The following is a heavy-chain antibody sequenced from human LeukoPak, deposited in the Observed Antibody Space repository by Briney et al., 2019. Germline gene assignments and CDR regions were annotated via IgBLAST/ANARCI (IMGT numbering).Heavy chain of an antibody. CDR2: ISYDGSNK. CDR3: AKVPPDYYYYGMDV. J-gene: IGHJ6*02. CDR1: GFTFSSYG. V-gene: IGHV3-30*18. Sequence: GRSLRLSCAASGFTFSSYGMHWVRQAPGKGLEWVAVISYDGSNKYYADFVKGRFTISRDNSKNTLYLQMNSLRAEDTAVYYCAKVPPDYYYYGMDVWGQGTTVTVSS.